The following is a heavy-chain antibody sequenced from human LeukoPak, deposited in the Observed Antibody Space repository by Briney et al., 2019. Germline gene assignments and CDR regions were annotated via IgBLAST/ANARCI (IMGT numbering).Heavy chain of an antibody. CDR2: ISYDGGNK. Sequence: GGSLRLSCAASGFTFSSYGMHWVRQAPGKGLEWVAVISYDGGNKYYADSVKGRFTISRDNSKNTLYLQMNSLRAEDTAVYYCAKRLPYGDYFDHWGQGTLVTVSS. D-gene: IGHD4-17*01. J-gene: IGHJ4*02. V-gene: IGHV3-30*18. CDR1: GFTFSSYG. CDR3: AKRLPYGDYFDH.